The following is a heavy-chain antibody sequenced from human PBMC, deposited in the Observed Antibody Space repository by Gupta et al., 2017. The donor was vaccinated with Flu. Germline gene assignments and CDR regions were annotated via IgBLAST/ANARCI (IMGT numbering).Heavy chain of an antibody. V-gene: IGHV3-23*01. Sequence: EVQLMESGGGLVQPGGSLRLSCAASGFTFSSFALSWVRQAPGKGLEWVSAISGGRASTYYADSGKGRFTIARNNSKNTLYLQMNSLRAEDTAVYYCARDLYGGNLSGRFDPWGQGTLVTVSS. D-gene: IGHD4-23*01. CDR3: ARDLYGGNLSGRFDP. CDR1: GFTFSSFA. J-gene: IGHJ5*02. CDR2: ISGGRAST.